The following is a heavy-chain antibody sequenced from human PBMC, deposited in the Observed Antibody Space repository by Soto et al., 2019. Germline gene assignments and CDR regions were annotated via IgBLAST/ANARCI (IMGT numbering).Heavy chain of an antibody. CDR1: GFTFSSYS. CDR3: ARTTAVAGTPEFDY. CDR2: ISSRSRSI. V-gene: IGHV3-21*01. J-gene: IGHJ4*02. D-gene: IGHD6-19*01. Sequence: PGGSLRLSCAASGFTFSSYSMHWVRQAPGKGLEWVSSISSRSRSIYYADSQKGRFTISRENSNNTLYLQLSSLRPEDTAVYYCARTTAVAGTPEFDYWGQGA.